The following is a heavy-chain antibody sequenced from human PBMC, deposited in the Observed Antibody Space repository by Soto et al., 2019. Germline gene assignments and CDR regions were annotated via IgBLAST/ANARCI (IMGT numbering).Heavy chain of an antibody. D-gene: IGHD2-15*01. CDR3: ARSSGGNGPSDY. Sequence: EVQLVESGGGVVQPGGSLSLTCAASGFTFTNYWMHWVRQAPGKGLMWVSRINTDGSSTNYADSVRGRFTISRDNAKNTVALQMNSMRAEDTAVYYCARSSGGNGPSDYWGQGALVTVSP. CDR1: GFTFTNYW. V-gene: IGHV3-74*01. CDR2: INTDGSST. J-gene: IGHJ4*02.